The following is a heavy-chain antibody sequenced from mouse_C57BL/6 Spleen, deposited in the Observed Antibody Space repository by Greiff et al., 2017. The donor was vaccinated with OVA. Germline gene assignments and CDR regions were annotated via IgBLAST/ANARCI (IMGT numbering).Heavy chain of an antibody. J-gene: IGHJ1*03. CDR1: GFSFNTYA. V-gene: IGHV10-1*01. Sequence: EVKLVESGGGLVQPKGSLKLSCAASGFSFNTYAMNWVRQAPGKGLEWVARIRSKSNNYATYYADSVKDRFTISRDDSESMLYLQMNNLKTEDTAMYYCVRCNYVLYWYFDVWGTGTTVTVSS. D-gene: IGHD2-1*01. CDR2: IRSKSNNYAT. CDR3: VRCNYVLYWYFDV.